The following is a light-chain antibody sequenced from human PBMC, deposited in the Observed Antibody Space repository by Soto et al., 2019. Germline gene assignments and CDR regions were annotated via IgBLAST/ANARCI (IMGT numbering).Light chain of an antibody. CDR2: RDS. Sequence: QSVLTQPPSASATPGQRVTISCSGSSPNIGRTYVYWYQQLPGTAPKLLIYRDSYRPSGVPDRFSASKSGTSASLAISGLQSEDEADYYCAAWDVSLSGVVFGGGTKLTVL. V-gene: IGLV1-47*01. J-gene: IGLJ2*01. CDR3: AAWDVSLSGVV. CDR1: SPNIGRTY.